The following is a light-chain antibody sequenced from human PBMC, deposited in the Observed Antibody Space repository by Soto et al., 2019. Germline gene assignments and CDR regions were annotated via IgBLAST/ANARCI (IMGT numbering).Light chain of an antibody. CDR3: QQYGGSPSFT. V-gene: IGKV3-20*01. J-gene: IGKJ3*01. Sequence: IVLTQSPGTLSLSPGERATLSCRASETVDSNSLAWYQQKPGQAPRLLIYAASRRATGIPDRFIGSVSGTAFSLLITRLEPEDFAVYSCQQYGGSPSFTFGPGTRVDVK. CDR1: ETVDSNS. CDR2: AAS.